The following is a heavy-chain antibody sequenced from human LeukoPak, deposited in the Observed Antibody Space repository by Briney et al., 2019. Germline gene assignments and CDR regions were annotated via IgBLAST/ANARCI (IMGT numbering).Heavy chain of an antibody. CDR1: GFTFSNAW. J-gene: IGHJ6*02. CDR2: IKSKTYGGTT. Sequence: GRSLRLSCAASGFTFSNAWMSWVRQAPGKGLEWVGRIKSKTYGGTTDYAAPVKGRFTISRDDSKNTLYLQMNSLKTEDTAVYYCTTDILPAAIYYYYGMDVWGQGTTVTVSS. CDR3: TTDILPAAIYYYYGMDV. D-gene: IGHD2-2*01. V-gene: IGHV3-15*01.